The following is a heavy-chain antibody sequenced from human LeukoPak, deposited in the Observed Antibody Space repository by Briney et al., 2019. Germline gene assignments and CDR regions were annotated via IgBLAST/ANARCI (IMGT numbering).Heavy chain of an antibody. CDR3: AKSNGYGLVDI. CDR1: GGSFSGYY. J-gene: IGHJ3*02. V-gene: IGHV4-34*01. D-gene: IGHD3-10*01. CDR2: INHSGRT. Sequence: KPSETLSLTCAVYGGSFSGYYWSWIRQPPGKGLVWIGEINHSGRTNYNPSLKSRVTISVDTSKNLFSLKLNSVTAADTAVYYCAKSNGYGLVDIWGQGTMVTVSS.